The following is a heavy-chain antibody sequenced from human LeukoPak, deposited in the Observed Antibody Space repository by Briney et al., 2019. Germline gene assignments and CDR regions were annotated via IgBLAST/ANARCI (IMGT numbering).Heavy chain of an antibody. D-gene: IGHD3-22*01. CDR3: ARARVTYYYDSSGYYEGGYFDY. J-gene: IGHJ4*02. V-gene: IGHV4-34*01. CDR2: INHSGST. CDR1: GGSLSGYY. Sequence: KPSETLSLTCAVYGGSLSGYYWSWIRQPPGKGLEWIGEINHSGSTNYNPSLKSRVTISVDTSKNQFSLKLSSVTAADTAVYYCARARVTYYYDSSGYYEGGYFDYWGQGTLVTVSS.